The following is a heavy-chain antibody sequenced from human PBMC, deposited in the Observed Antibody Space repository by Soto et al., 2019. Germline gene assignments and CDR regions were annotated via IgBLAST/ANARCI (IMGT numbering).Heavy chain of an antibody. CDR2: IVPIFGSR. CDR1: GDSFSSYA. D-gene: IGHD5-12*01. J-gene: IGHJ4*02. Sequence: QVQLVQSGAEVKKPGSSVKVSCKASGDSFSSYAMSWVRQAPGQGLEWMGGIVPIFGSRNYAQKLQGRVTXTXXESTSTVYMELTSLTYADTAIYYCARDGDSGTYEYWGQGTLVTVSS. CDR3: ARDGDSGTYEY. V-gene: IGHV1-69*05.